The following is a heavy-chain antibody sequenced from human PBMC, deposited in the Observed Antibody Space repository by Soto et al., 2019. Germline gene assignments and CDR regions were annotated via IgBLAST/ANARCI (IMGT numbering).Heavy chain of an antibody. CDR3: ARGDSTDCSNGVCSFFYNHDMDV. J-gene: IGHJ6*02. CDR1: GYSFTDYH. V-gene: IGHV1-2*04. D-gene: IGHD2-8*01. CDR2: INPKSGGT. Sequence: ASVKVSCKASGYSFTDYHIHWVRQAPGQGLEWLGRINPKSGGTSTAQKLQGWVTMTTDTSISTASMELTRLTSDDTAIYYCARGDSTDCSNGVCSFFYNHDMDVWGQGATVTVSS.